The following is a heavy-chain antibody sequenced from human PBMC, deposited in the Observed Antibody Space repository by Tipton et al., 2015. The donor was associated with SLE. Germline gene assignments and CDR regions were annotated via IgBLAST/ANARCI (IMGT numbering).Heavy chain of an antibody. CDR2: ITPYGGDT. CDR3: ARVVGEKYLGYCDL. Sequence: QLAQSGPEVKNPGASVKVSCKTSGYTFPNYGISWVRQAPGQGLEWVGWITPYGGDTTRPRTYYAQRFQGRVTLTTDTSASTAYMELRSLRSDDTAVYYCARVVGEKYLGYCDLWGRGTLVSVSS. J-gene: IGHJ2*01. D-gene: IGHD1-26*01. CDR1: GYTFPNYG. V-gene: IGHV1-18*01.